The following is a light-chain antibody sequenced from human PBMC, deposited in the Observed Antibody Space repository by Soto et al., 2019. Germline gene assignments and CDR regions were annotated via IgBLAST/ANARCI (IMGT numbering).Light chain of an antibody. V-gene: IGLV2-11*01. CDR2: DVS. CDR1: SSDVGAYNW. CDR3: CSYAGSYTLV. J-gene: IGLJ3*02. Sequence: QSALTQPRSVSGSPGQSVTISCAGTSSDVGAYNWVSWYQQHPGKVPKLIIYDVSRRPSGVPDRFSSSKSGNTASLTISGLQADDEADYYCCSYAGSYTLVFGGGTKVTVL.